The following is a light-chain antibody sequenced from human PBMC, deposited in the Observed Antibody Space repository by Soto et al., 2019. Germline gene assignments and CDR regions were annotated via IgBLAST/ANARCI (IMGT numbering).Light chain of an antibody. V-gene: IGLV2-23*01. CDR3: YTYAGGSTYL. Sequence: QSVLTQPASVSASPGQSITISCTGTSSDVGSYSLLSWYQHHPGKAPKLIIYEDIKGPSGVSNRFSGSKSGNTASLRISGLQAEDEADYYCYTYAGGSTYLFGSGTKVTVL. CDR1: SSDVGSYSL. CDR2: EDI. J-gene: IGLJ1*01.